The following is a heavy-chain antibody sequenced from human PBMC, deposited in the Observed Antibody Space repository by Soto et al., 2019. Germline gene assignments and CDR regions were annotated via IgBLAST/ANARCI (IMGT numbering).Heavy chain of an antibody. J-gene: IGHJ4*02. CDR3: ARSFKRYSSPPGPLEY. V-gene: IGHV4-30-4*01. CDR1: GDSISSGDYY. D-gene: IGHD6-13*01. Sequence: PSETLSLTCTVSGDSISSGDYYWSWIRQPPGKGLEWIGCIYYSGNTYYNPSLKRRFSISVDTSKNQFSLQLSSVTVADTAVYYCARSFKRYSSPPGPLEYWGLDTLLT. CDR2: IYYSGNT.